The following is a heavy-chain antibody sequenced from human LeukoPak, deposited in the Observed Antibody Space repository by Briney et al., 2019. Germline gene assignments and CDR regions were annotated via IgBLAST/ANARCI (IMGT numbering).Heavy chain of an antibody. J-gene: IGHJ5*02. CDR2: ISYDGSNK. Sequence: PGRSLRLSCAASGFTFSSYGMHWVRQAPGKELEWVAVISYDGSNKYYADSVKGRFTISRDNSKNTLYLQMNSLRAEDTAVYYCAKDSELNYDFWSGYYNWFDPWGQGTLVTVSS. CDR3: AKDSELNYDFWSGYYNWFDP. CDR1: GFTFSSYG. D-gene: IGHD3-3*01. V-gene: IGHV3-30*18.